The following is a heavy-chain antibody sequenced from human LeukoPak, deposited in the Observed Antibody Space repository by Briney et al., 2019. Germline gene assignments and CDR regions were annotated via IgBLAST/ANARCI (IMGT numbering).Heavy chain of an antibody. J-gene: IGHJ4*02. CDR1: GFTFSYYN. D-gene: IGHD2/OR15-2a*01. CDR3: ATNIGQ. Sequence: GGSLRLSCAASGFTFSYYNMTWVRQAPGKGLEWVSHISRSSVTIHYADSVKGRFTISRDDDMNSLFLQMNSLRAEDTAVYYCATNIGQWGQGTLVTVSS. CDR2: ISRSSVTI. V-gene: IGHV3-48*01.